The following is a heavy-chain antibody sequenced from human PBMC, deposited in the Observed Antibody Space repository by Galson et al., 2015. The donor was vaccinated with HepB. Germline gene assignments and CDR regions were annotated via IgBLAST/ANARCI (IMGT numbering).Heavy chain of an antibody. V-gene: IGHV1-2*02. D-gene: IGHD2-2*01. Sequence: SVKVSCKASGYTFTGYYMHWVRQAPGQGLEWMGWINPNSGGTNYAQKFQGRVTMTRDTSISTAYMELSRLRSDDTAVYYCARGAGFVVADGDIDYWGQGTLVTVSS. CDR1: GYTFTGYY. CDR3: ARGAGFVVADGDIDY. J-gene: IGHJ4*02. CDR2: INPNSGGT.